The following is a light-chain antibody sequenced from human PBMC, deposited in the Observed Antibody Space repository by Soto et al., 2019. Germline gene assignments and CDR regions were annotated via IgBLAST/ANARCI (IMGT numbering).Light chain of an antibody. CDR3: QQRSSWFT. J-gene: IGKJ4*01. V-gene: IGKV3-11*01. CDR2: DAS. Sequence: EIVLTQSPATLSLSPGERATLSCRASESVSSHLAWYQQKPGQAPRLLIYDASNKATGIPARFSGTGSGTDFTLTISRLEPEDSAVYYCQQRSSWFTFGGGTKVEIK. CDR1: ESVSSH.